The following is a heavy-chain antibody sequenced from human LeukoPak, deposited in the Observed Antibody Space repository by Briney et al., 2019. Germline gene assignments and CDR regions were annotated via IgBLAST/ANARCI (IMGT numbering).Heavy chain of an antibody. D-gene: IGHD3-10*01. CDR1: GYTFTSYG. CDR2: ISAYNGNT. Sequence: ASVKVSCKASGYTFTSYGISWVRQAPGQGLEWMGWISAYNGNTNYAQKLQGRVTMTTDTSTSTAYMELRSLRSDDTAVYYCARDGYGSGSYYNGPFDYWGQGTLVTVSS. V-gene: IGHV1-18*01. J-gene: IGHJ4*02. CDR3: ARDGYGSGSYYNGPFDY.